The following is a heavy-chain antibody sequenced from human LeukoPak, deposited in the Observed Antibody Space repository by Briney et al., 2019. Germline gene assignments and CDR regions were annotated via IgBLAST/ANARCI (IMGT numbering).Heavy chain of an antibody. Sequence: GESLKISCKGSGYTFTSYWIGWVRQAPGQGLEWMGWISAYNGNTNYAQKLQGRVTMTTDTSTSTAYMELRSLRSDDTAVYYCARARVTMVRGVITPLAPDYWGQGTLVTVSS. CDR2: ISAYNGNT. CDR1: GYTFTSYW. D-gene: IGHD3-10*01. J-gene: IGHJ4*02. CDR3: ARARVTMVRGVITPLAPDY. V-gene: IGHV1-18*04.